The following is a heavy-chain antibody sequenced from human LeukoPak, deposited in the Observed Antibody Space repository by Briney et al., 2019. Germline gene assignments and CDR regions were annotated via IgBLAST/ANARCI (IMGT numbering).Heavy chain of an antibody. CDR1: GDSVSSNSAA. J-gene: IGHJ6*03. CDR3: ARASIVVVLAAPYYYYYYMDV. Sequence: SQTLSLTCAISGDSVSSNSAAWNWIRQSPSRGLEWLGRTYYRSKWYNDYAVSVKSRITINPDTSKNQFSLQLNSVTPEDTAVYYCARASIVVVLAAPYYYYYYMDVWGKGTTVTVSS. CDR2: TYYRSKWYN. V-gene: IGHV6-1*01. D-gene: IGHD2-2*01.